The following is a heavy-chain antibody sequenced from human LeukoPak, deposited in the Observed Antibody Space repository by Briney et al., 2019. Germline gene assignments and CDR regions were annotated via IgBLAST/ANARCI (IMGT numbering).Heavy chain of an antibody. V-gene: IGHV1-8*01. CDR1: GYTFTSYD. CDR3: ARGYRQPYYYDSSGYYRGHRTLDSTPYFDY. Sequence: ASVKVSCKASGYTFTSYDINWVRQATGQGLEWMGWMNPNSGNTGYGQKFQGRVTMTRNTSISTAYMELSSLRSEDTAVYYCARGYRQPYYYDSSGYYRGHRTLDSTPYFDYWGQGTLVTVSS. CDR2: MNPNSGNT. J-gene: IGHJ4*02. D-gene: IGHD3-22*01.